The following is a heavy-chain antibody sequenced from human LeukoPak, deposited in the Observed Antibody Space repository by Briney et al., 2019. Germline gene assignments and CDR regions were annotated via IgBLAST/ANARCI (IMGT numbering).Heavy chain of an antibody. V-gene: IGHV1-24*01. J-gene: IGHJ4*02. CDR3: ARSQNKCLGH. D-gene: IGHD2/OR15-2a*01. Sequence: GASVKVSCKVSGYTLTELSMHWVRQAPGKGLEWMGGFDPEDGETIYAQKFQGRVTMTRDTSTSTVHMELSSLRSEDTAVYYCARSQNKCLGHWGQGTLVTVSS. CDR2: FDPEDGET. CDR1: GYTLTELS.